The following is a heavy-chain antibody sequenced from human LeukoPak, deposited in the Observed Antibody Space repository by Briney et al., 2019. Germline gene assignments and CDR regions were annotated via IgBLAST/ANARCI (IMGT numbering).Heavy chain of an antibody. CDR3: ARGQSGDPAFDI. J-gene: IGHJ3*02. Sequence: GGSLRLSCEASGFSVSNNYMTWVRQAPGKGLEWVSVIYSGGTTYYGDSVEGRFTISRDNSRNTLNLQMNSLRAEDTDVYFCARGQSGDPAFDIWGQGTMVTVSS. CDR1: GFSVSNNY. V-gene: IGHV3-53*01. CDR2: IYSGGTT. D-gene: IGHD4-17*01.